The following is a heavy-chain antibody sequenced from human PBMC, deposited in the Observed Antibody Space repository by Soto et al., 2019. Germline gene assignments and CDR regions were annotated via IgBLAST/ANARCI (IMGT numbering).Heavy chain of an antibody. J-gene: IGHJ4*02. D-gene: IGHD6-13*01. CDR1: GFTFSSYS. Sequence: GGSLRLSCAASGFTFSSYSMNWVRQAPGKGLEWVSSISSSSSYIYYADSVKGRFTISRDNAKNSLYLQMNSLRAEDTAVYYCARDRAADTFDYWGQGTLVTVSS. CDR2: ISSSSSYI. CDR3: ARDRAADTFDY. V-gene: IGHV3-21*01.